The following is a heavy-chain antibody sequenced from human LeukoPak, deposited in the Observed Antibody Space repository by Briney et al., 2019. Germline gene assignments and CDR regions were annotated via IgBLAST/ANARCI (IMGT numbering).Heavy chain of an antibody. CDR3: SRASGLDD. D-gene: IGHD1-26*01. CDR2: IRSKAYGGAA. CDR1: GFTFGDYA. V-gene: IGHV3-49*04. Sequence: GGSLRLPCTASGFTFGDYAVSWVRQAPGKGLEWVGYIRSKAYGGAAEYAASVKGRFTISRDDSKSIAYLQMNSLKTEDTAVYYCSRASGLDDWGQGTLVTVSS. J-gene: IGHJ4*02.